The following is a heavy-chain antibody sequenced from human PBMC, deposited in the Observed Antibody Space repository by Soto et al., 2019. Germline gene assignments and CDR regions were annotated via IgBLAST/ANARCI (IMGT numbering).Heavy chain of an antibody. CDR1: GFTLSSYA. CDR2: IGGRGSST. D-gene: IGHD1-26*01. Sequence: EVQLLESGGGLVQPGGSLRLSCAASGFTLSSYAMAWVRQAPGKGLEWVSVIGGRGSSTYYADSVKGRFTISRDNSXHMLYLQMNSLTAEDTAVYYCAKELPGELLPTCFDPWGQGTLVTVSS. V-gene: IGHV3-23*01. J-gene: IGHJ5*02. CDR3: AKELPGELLPTCFDP.